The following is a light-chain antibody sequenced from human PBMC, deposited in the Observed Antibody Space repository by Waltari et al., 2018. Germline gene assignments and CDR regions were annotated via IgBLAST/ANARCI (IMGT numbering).Light chain of an antibody. CDR1: QSVNSD. CDR3: QQYKSWPPLT. V-gene: IGKV3-15*01. Sequence: DIVLTQSPVTLSVSPGERATLSCRASQSVNSDLAWYQQKPGQPPRLLMYDASTSATDIPARFSGSGSGTEFTLTISSLQSDDFAVYYCQQYKSWPPLTFGGGTKVEIK. J-gene: IGKJ4*01. CDR2: DAS.